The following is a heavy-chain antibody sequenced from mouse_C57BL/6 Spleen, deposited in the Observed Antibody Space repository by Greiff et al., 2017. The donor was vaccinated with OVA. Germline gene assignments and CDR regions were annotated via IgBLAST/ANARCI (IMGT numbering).Heavy chain of an antibody. J-gene: IGHJ2*01. Sequence: EVKLMESGGGLVKPGGSLKLSCAASGFTFSSYTMSWVRQTPEKRLEWVATISGGGGNTYYPDSVKGRFTISRDNAKNTLYLQMSSLRSEDTALDYCARPYGSSYVGYWGQGTTLTVSS. D-gene: IGHD1-1*01. CDR1: GFTFSSYT. V-gene: IGHV5-9*01. CDR3: ARPYGSSYVGY. CDR2: ISGGGGNT.